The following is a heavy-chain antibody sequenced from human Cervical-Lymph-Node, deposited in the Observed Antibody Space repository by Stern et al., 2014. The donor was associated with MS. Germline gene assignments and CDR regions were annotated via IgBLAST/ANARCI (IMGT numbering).Heavy chain of an antibody. CDR2: FYSSGAT. V-gene: IGHV3-53*01. Sequence: EVQLVESGGGLIQPGGSLRLSCGVSGFTASSNYMTWVRQAPGKGLECVSVFYSSGATYYAAAVKGRFTISRDDSKNTVYLQMNSLRVEDTAVYYCARGGIASWDPFDHWGQGTLVTVSS. D-gene: IGHD2-2*01. CDR3: ARGGIASWDPFDH. J-gene: IGHJ4*02. CDR1: GFTASSNY.